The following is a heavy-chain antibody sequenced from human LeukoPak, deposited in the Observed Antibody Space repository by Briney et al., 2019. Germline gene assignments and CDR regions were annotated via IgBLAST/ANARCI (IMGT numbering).Heavy chain of an antibody. CDR1: GFTFSSFW. J-gene: IGHJ6*03. V-gene: IGHV3-7*01. D-gene: IGHD3-22*01. CDR3: ARVVSYDSSGYYLLYYYYYYMDV. CDR2: IKQDGRGK. Sequence: PGGSLRLSCAASGFTFSSFWMSGVRRAPGKGLEGVPNIKQDGRGKYNVDSVKGRFTISRDNAKNSLYLQMNSLRAEDTAVYYCARVVSYDSSGYYLLYYYYYYMDVWGKGTTVTVSS.